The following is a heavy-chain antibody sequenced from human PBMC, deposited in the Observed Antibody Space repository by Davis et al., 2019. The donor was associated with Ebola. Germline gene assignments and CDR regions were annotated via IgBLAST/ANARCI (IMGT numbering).Heavy chain of an antibody. CDR3: ARFSATMRDYYYYGMDV. V-gene: IGHV4-61*08. J-gene: IGHJ6*02. D-gene: IGHD5-24*01. CDR1: GGSISSGGYS. CDR2: IYYSGST. Sequence: SETLSLTCAVSGGSISSGGYSWSWIRQPPGKGLEWIGYIYYSGSTNYNPSLKSRVTISVDTSKNQFSLKLSSVTAADTAVYYCARFSATMRDYYYYGMDVWGQGTTVTVSS.